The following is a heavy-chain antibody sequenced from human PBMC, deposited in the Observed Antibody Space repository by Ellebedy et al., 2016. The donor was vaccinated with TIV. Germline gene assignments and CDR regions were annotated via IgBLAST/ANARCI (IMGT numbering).Heavy chain of an antibody. J-gene: IGHJ5*02. CDR1: GFAFSAYS. Sequence: PGGSLRLSCAASGFAFSAYSMHWVRQAPGKGLVWVSRINSDGSDTNYADSVKGRFTISRDNAKNTLYLQMSSLRAKDTAVYYCTKEGVVVVTDTPGFDPWGQGTLVTVSS. CDR2: INSDGSDT. D-gene: IGHD2-21*02. V-gene: IGHV3-74*01. CDR3: TKEGVVVVTDTPGFDP.